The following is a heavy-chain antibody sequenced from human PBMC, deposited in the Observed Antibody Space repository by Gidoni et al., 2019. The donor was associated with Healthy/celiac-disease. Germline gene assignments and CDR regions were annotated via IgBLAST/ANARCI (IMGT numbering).Heavy chain of an antibody. J-gene: IGHJ4*02. CDR1: GFTFSSYA. D-gene: IGHD6-13*01. CDR3: ARDGIAAAVLDY. CDR2: ISYDGSNK. Sequence: QVQLVESGGGVVQPGRSLRLSCAASGFTFSSYAMHWVRQAPGKGLEWVAVISYDGSNKYYADSVKGRFTISRDNSKNTLYLQMNSLRAEDTAVYYCARDGIAAAVLDYWGQGTLVTVSS. V-gene: IGHV3-30*01.